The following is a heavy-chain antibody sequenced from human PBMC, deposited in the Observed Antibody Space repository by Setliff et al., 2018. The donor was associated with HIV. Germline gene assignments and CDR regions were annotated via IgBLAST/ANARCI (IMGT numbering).Heavy chain of an antibody. Sequence: SLKISCTASRFPFGDYAMSWVRQAPGKGLEWVGFIRSQAFGATTEYAASVKGRFTISRDDSKSIAYLQMSSLKTEDTAVYFCTRHNTGWYPEYFQHWGQGTLVTVSS. D-gene: IGHD2-15*01. CDR3: TRHNTGWYPEYFQH. CDR1: RFPFGDYA. CDR2: IRSQAFGATT. V-gene: IGHV3-49*04. J-gene: IGHJ1*01.